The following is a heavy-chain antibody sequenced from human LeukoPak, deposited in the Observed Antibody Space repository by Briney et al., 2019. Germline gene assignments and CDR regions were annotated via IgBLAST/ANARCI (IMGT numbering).Heavy chain of an antibody. CDR3: AREGRYSYGPFDY. D-gene: IGHD5-18*01. J-gene: IGHJ4*02. Sequence: PSETLSLTCTVSGRSISSGGYYWRWIRQHPGKGLEWIGYIYYSGSTYYNPSLKSRVTISVDTSKNQFSLKLSSVTAADTAVYYCAREGRYSYGPFDYWGQGTLVTVSS. CDR1: GRSISSGGYY. CDR2: IYYSGST. V-gene: IGHV4-31*03.